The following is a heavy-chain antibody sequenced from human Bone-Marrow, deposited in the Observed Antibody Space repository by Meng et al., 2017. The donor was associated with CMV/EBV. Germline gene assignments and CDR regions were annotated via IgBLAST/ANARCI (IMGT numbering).Heavy chain of an antibody. J-gene: IGHJ6*02. V-gene: IGHV4-59*01. CDR1: GGSISSYY. CDR3: ARDFWSGAGYYYYGMDV. Sequence: GSLRLSCTVSGGSISSYYWSWIRQPPGKGLEWIGYIYYSGSTNYNPSLKSRVTISVDTSKNQFSLKLSSVTAADTAVYYWARDFWSGAGYYYYGMDVWGQGTTVTVSS. CDR2: IYYSGST. D-gene: IGHD3-3*01.